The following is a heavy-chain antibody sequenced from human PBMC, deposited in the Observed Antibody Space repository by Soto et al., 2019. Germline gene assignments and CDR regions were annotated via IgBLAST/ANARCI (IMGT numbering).Heavy chain of an antibody. J-gene: IGHJ6*02. CDR2: IYPGDSDT. V-gene: IGHV5-51*01. CDR3: ARQGSNGAYYYYGMDV. CDR1: GYRFSSYW. Sequence: PGESLKISCQGSGYRFSSYWIAWVRQMPGKGLEWIGIIYPGDSDTIYSPSFQGQVTFSVDKSTSTAYLQWSSPKASDTAMYYCARQGSNGAYYYYGMDVRGQGTTVTVSS. D-gene: IGHD2-8*01.